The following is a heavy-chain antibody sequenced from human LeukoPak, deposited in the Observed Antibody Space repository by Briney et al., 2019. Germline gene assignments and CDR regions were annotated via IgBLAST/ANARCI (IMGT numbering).Heavy chain of an antibody. Sequence: SETLSLTCTVSGASISHYCWSWIRQPPGKGLEWIGYIYHSGSTNNNPSLKSRVTISLDTSKSQFSLKLTSVAAADTAVYYCASGRYSYGNEYWGHGTLVTVSS. V-gene: IGHV4-59*01. J-gene: IGHJ4*01. CDR1: GASISHYC. D-gene: IGHD5-18*01. CDR3: ASGRYSYGNEY. CDR2: IYHSGST.